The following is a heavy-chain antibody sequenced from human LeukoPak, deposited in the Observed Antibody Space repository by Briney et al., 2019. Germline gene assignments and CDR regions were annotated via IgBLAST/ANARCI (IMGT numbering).Heavy chain of an antibody. CDR1: GFTFSDYE. D-gene: IGHD2-15*01. V-gene: IGHV3-48*03. CDR3: ARGADGVSSNSRGWFDP. Sequence: GGSLRLSCAASGFTFSDYEMNWVRQAPGKGLEWVSYISSSASIIYYSDSVKGRFTISRDNARNSLYLQMNTLRAEDTAVYSCARGADGVSSNSRGWFDPWGQGTLVTVSS. J-gene: IGHJ5*02. CDR2: ISSSASII.